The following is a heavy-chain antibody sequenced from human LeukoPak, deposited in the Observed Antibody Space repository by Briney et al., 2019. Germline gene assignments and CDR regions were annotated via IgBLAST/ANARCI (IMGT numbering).Heavy chain of an antibody. CDR2: ISYDGKDK. CDR3: ARGGDIVVVPAAYVDY. Sequence: GGSLRLSCATSGFTFSNFGMNWVRQAPGKGLQWVAFISYDGKDKYYSDSVKGRITISRDNAKNSLYLQMNSLRAEDTAVYYCARGGDIVVVPAAYVDYWGQGTLVTVSS. CDR1: GFTFSNFG. D-gene: IGHD2-2*01. J-gene: IGHJ4*02. V-gene: IGHV3-33*08.